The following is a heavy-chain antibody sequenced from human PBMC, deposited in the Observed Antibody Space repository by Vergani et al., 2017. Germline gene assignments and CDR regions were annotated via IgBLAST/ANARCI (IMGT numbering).Heavy chain of an antibody. D-gene: IGHD3-22*01. CDR2: MFYSGTT. J-gene: IGHJ6*02. Sequence: QLLLQDSGPGQVKPSETLSLTCGVSDGSINSRSYYWAWIRQPPGKGLEWIGMMFYSGTTYYNPSLKSRVTIFLDTSKSQFSLKVTSVTAADTAVYFCAGDKYNSGDYYYYYGLDVWGQGTTATVSS. CDR3: AGDKYNSGDYYYYYGLDV. V-gene: IGHV4-39*02. CDR1: DGSINSRSYY.